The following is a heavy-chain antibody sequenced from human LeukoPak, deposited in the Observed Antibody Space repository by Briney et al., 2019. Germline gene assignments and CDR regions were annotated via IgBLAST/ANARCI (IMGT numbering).Heavy chain of an antibody. CDR2: INHSGST. CDR1: GGSFSGYY. CDR3: ARARRDSNFDWLFDY. D-gene: IGHD3-9*01. J-gene: IGHJ4*02. V-gene: IGHV4-34*01. Sequence: PSETLSLTCAVYGGSFSGYYWSWIRQPPGKGLEWIGEINHSGSTNYNPSLKSRATISVDTSKNQFSLRLTSVTAADTAVYYCARARRDSNFDWLFDYWGQGTLVTVSS.